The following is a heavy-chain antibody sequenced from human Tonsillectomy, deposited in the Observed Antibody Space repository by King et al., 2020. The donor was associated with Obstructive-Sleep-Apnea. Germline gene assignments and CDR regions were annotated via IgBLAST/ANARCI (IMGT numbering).Heavy chain of an antibody. CDR3: AKDLSSGWYSPLDY. Sequence: EVQLVESGGGLVQPGRSLRLSCAASGFTFDDFAMHWVRQAPGKGLEWVSGISWNSGSIGYADSVKGRFTISRDNAKNSLYLQMNSLRAEDTALYYCAKDLSSGWYSPLDYWGQGTLVIVSS. CDR1: GFTFDDFA. J-gene: IGHJ4*02. CDR2: ISWNSGSI. D-gene: IGHD6-19*01. V-gene: IGHV3-9*01.